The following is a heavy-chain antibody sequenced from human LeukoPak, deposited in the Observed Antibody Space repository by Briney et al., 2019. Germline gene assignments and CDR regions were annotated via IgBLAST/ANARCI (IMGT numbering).Heavy chain of an antibody. J-gene: IGHJ5*02. V-gene: IGHV1-69*13. D-gene: IGHD6-13*01. Sequence: GASVKVSCKASGGTFSSYAISWVRQAPGQGLEWMGGTIPIFGTANYAQKFQGRVTITADESTSTAYMELSSLRSEDTAVYYCARHLPGRSSSSWDYPVGWFDPWGQGTLVTVSS. CDR2: TIPIFGTA. CDR3: ARHLPGRSSSSWDYPVGWFDP. CDR1: GGTFSSYA.